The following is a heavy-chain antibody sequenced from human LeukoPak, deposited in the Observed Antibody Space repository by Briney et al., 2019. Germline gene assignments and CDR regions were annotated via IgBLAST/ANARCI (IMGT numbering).Heavy chain of an antibody. CDR3: ATATDYYDSSGYSSGAFDI. D-gene: IGHD3-22*01. Sequence: ASVKVSCKASGYTLTGYYMHWVRQAPGQGLEWMGWINPNSGGTNYAQKFQGRVTMTRDTSISTAYMELSRLRSDDTAVYYCATATDYYDSSGYSSGAFDIWGQGTMVTVSS. CDR1: GYTLTGYY. CDR2: INPNSGGT. V-gene: IGHV1-2*02. J-gene: IGHJ3*02.